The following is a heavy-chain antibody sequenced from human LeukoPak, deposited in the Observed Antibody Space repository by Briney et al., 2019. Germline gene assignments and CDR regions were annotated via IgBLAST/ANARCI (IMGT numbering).Heavy chain of an antibody. V-gene: IGHV4-59*01. D-gene: IGHD1-26*01. CDR3: ARGLGWGATIFDY. CDR2: MYHSGTT. Sequence: SETLSLICTVSGXSITSYYWTWIRQPPGKGLEWIVYMYHSGTTSNNPSLKSRVTISVDTSKNQFSLKVRSVTAADTAVYYCARGLGWGATIFDYGGQGALVTVSS. J-gene: IGHJ4*02. CDR1: GXSITSYY.